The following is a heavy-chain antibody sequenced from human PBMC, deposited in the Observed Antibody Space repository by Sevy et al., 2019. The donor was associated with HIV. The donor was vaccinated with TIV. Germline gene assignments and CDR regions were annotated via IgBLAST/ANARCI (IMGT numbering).Heavy chain of an antibody. CDR1: GFTFSSYA. CDR3: ARDLGYSSGWHDY. Sequence: GGSLRLSCAASGFTFSSYAMHWVRQAPGKGLEWVAVISYDGSNKYYTDSVKGRFTISRDNSKNTLYLQMNGLRAEDTAVYYCARDLGYSSGWHDYWGQGTLVTVSS. J-gene: IGHJ4*02. CDR2: ISYDGSNK. D-gene: IGHD6-19*01. V-gene: IGHV3-30*04.